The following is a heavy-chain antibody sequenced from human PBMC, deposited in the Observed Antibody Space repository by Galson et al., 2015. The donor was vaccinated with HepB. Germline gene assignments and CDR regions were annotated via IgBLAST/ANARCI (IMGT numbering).Heavy chain of an antibody. Sequence: SLRLSCAASGFTFRPYNMNWVRQAPGKGLEWVSSIDRSSTYIYYADSVKGRFTISRGNAKNSLFLQMNSLRAEDTAVYYCARAPVDYGDSYYFDYWGQGTLVTVSS. V-gene: IGHV3-21*01. J-gene: IGHJ4*02. D-gene: IGHD4-17*01. CDR2: IDRSSTYI. CDR3: ARAPVDYGDSYYFDY. CDR1: GFTFRPYN.